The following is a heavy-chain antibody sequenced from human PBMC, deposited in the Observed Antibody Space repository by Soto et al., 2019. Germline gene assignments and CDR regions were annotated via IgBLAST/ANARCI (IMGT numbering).Heavy chain of an antibody. CDR3: ARDREYYDFWSGWSPDYYYYGMDV. J-gene: IGHJ6*02. V-gene: IGHV1-46*01. Sequence: ASVKVSCKASGYTFTSYYMHWVRQAPGQGLEWMGIINPSGGSTSYAQKFQGRVTMTRDTSTSTVYMELSSLRSEDTAVYYCARDREYYDFWSGWSPDYYYYGMDVWGQGTRSPSP. CDR2: INPSGGST. CDR1: GYTFTSYY. D-gene: IGHD3-3*01.